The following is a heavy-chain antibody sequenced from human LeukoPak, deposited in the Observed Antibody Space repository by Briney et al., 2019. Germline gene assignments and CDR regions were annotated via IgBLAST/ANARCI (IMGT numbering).Heavy chain of an antibody. V-gene: IGHV3-48*03. CDR2: ISSSGTTI. Sequence: GGPLRLSCAASGFTFCSYELNSGPEAPGKGVEGFSHISSSGTTIYYAHTAKGRFTISRENAKNTLYLQMNSLRAEDTAVYYCARVGVVVAATGNLWFDRWGQGTLVTVSS. J-gene: IGHJ5*02. D-gene: IGHD2-15*01. CDR1: GFTFCSYE. CDR3: ARVGVVVAATGNLWFDR.